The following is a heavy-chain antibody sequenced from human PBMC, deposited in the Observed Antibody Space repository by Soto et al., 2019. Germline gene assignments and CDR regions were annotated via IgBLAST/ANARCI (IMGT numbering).Heavy chain of an antibody. CDR1: GYTFTSYA. CDR3: ARSRDGYNSGFDY. J-gene: IGHJ4*02. Sequence: GASVKVSCKASGYTFTSYAMHWVRQAPGQRLEWMGWINAGNGNTKYSQKFQGRVTITRDTSASTAYMELSSLRSEDTAVYYCARSRDGYNSGFDYWGQGTLVTVSS. CDR2: INAGNGNT. D-gene: IGHD5-12*01. V-gene: IGHV1-3*01.